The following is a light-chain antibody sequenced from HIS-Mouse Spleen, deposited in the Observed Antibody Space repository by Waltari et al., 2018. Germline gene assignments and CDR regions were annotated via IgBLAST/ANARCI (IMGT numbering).Light chain of an antibody. CDR2: KDS. Sequence: SYELTQPPSVSVSPGQTARITCPGDALPKQYAYWYQQKPGQAPVLVRYKDSERPSGIPERFSGSSSGTTVTLTISGVQAEDEADYYCQSADSSGTYVFGTGTKVTVL. CDR3: QSADSSGTYV. V-gene: IGLV3-25*03. CDR1: ALPKQY. J-gene: IGLJ1*01.